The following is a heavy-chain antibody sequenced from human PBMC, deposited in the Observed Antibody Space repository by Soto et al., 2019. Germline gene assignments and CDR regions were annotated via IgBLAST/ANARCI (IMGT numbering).Heavy chain of an antibody. CDR1: GFTFSSYA. D-gene: IGHD3-16*02. J-gene: IGHJ3*02. V-gene: IGHV3-23*01. CDR2: ISGSGGST. CDR3: AKDLGDYIWGSYRDDAFDI. Sequence: GGSLRLSCAASGFTFSSYAMSWVRQAPGKGLEWVSAISGSGGSTYYADSVKGRFTISRDNSKNTLYLQMNSLRAEDTAVYYCAKDLGDYIWGSYRDDAFDIWGQGTMVTVSS.